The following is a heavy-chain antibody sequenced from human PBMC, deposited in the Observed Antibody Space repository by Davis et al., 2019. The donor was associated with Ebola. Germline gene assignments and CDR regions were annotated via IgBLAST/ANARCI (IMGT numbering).Heavy chain of an antibody. Sequence: ASVKVSCKASGYTFTSYDINWVRQATGQGLEWMGWMNPNSGNTGYAQKFQGRVTMTRNTSISTAYMELSSLRSEDTAVYYCARLPTDSSGWYDVPLNDAFDIWGQGTMVTVSS. D-gene: IGHD6-19*01. CDR1: GYTFTSYD. J-gene: IGHJ3*02. V-gene: IGHV1-8*01. CDR3: ARLPTDSSGWYDVPLNDAFDI. CDR2: MNPNSGNT.